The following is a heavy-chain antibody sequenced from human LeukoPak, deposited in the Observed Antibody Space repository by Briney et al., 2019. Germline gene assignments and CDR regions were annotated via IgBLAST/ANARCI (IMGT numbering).Heavy chain of an antibody. D-gene: IGHD1-26*01. Sequence: GRSLRLSCAASGFTFSSYAMSWVRQAPGKGLEWVSAISGNGGSTYYADSVKGRFTISRDNSKNTLYLQMNSLRAEDTAVYYCAKEGSNSGSYVLATVWGQGTLVTVSS. CDR1: GFTFSSYA. V-gene: IGHV3-23*01. CDR3: AKEGSNSGSYVLATV. CDR2: ISGNGGST. J-gene: IGHJ4*02.